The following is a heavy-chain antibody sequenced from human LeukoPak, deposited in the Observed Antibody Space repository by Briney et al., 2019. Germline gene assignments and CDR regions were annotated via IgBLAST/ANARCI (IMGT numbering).Heavy chain of an antibody. Sequence: ASVKVSCKASGYTFTNFDINWVRQATGQGLEWMGWMNPNSGNTGYAQKFQGRVTMTMNTSITTAYMGLSSLISEDTAVYYCARGPQWRGDSYYIDVWGRGTTVTVSS. CDR3: ARGPQWRGDSYYIDV. CDR2: MNPNSGNT. J-gene: IGHJ6*03. CDR1: GYTFTNFD. V-gene: IGHV1-8*01. D-gene: IGHD6-19*01.